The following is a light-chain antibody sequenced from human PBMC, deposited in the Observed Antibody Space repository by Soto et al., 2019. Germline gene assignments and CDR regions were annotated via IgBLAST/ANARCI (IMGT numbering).Light chain of an antibody. CDR3: QQRSTWPLT. Sequence: EIVLTQSPATLSLSPGERATLSCRASQSVSSYLAWYQQKPGQAPRLLIYDAFNRATGIPARFSGSGSGTDFTLLVSSLEPEDFAGYYRQQRSTWPLTFGGGTKVEIK. J-gene: IGKJ4*01. CDR2: DAF. CDR1: QSVSSY. V-gene: IGKV3-11*01.